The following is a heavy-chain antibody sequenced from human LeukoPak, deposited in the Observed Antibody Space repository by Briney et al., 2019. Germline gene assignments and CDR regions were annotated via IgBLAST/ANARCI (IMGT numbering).Heavy chain of an antibody. D-gene: IGHD6-13*01. CDR1: GFTFSSSA. V-gene: IGHV3-23*01. Sequence: GGSLRLSCAASGFTFSSSAMSWVRQAPGKGLEWVSAISNNGGYTYCADSVQGRFTISRDNSKSTLYMQMNSLRAEDTAVYYCAKDYLGSSYAFDVWGQGTMVTVSS. J-gene: IGHJ3*01. CDR2: ISNNGGYT. CDR3: AKDYLGSSYAFDV.